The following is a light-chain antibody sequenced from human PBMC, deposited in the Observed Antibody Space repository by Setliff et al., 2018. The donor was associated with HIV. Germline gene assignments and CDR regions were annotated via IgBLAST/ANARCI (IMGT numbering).Light chain of an antibody. V-gene: IGLV1-40*01. CDR1: TSSIGAGYD. J-gene: IGLJ1*01. CDR3: QSYDSSLSGPYV. CDR2: GNT. Sequence: QSVLGQPPSVSGAPGQRVTISCTGDTSSIGAGYDVHWYQQLPGTAPELLIYGNTNRPSGVPDRFSGSKSGTSASLAITGLQSEDEAEYYCQSYDSSLSGPYVFGSGTKVTVL.